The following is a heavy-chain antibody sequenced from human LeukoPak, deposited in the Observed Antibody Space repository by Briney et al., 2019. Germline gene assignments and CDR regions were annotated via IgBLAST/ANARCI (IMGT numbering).Heavy chain of an antibody. Sequence: PSETLSLTCSASGVSISHYYWTWIRQPAGKGLEWIGRFYASGTMIYNPSHKSRVAMSADTSKNQFSLMVTSVTAADTAVYYCARGSYGYIDYWGQGILVTVSS. CDR2: FYASGTM. CDR1: GVSISHYY. J-gene: IGHJ4*02. CDR3: ARGSYGYIDY. D-gene: IGHD3-16*01. V-gene: IGHV4-4*07.